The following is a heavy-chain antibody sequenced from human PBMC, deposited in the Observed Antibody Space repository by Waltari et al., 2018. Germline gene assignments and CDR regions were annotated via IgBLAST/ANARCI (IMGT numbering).Heavy chain of an antibody. D-gene: IGHD3-3*01. V-gene: IGHV4-4*07. CDR1: GGSISSYY. CDR2: IYTGGST. Sequence: QVQLQESGPGLVKPSETLSLTCTVPGGSISSYYWSWIRQPAGKGLEWIGRIYTGGSTNYDPSLKSRVTMSVDTSKNQFSLKLSSVTAADTAVYYCARVDDSPFGVVMDWGQGTLVTVSS. CDR3: ARVDDSPFGVVMD. J-gene: IGHJ4*02.